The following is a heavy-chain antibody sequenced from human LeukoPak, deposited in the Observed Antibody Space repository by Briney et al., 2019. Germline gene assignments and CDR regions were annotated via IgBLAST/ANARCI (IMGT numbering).Heavy chain of an antibody. CDR3: ASSTDYDFLGGP. CDR2: VNHSGIT. CDR1: GESFSDSY. J-gene: IGHJ4*02. D-gene: IGHD3-3*01. Sequence: PSETLSLTCAVYGESFSDSYWIWIRQPPGKGLEWMGEVNHSGITTYNPSLKSRITISVDTSKNQFSLKVNSVTAADTAVYYCASSTDYDFLGGPWAQGTLVTVSS. V-gene: IGHV4-34*01.